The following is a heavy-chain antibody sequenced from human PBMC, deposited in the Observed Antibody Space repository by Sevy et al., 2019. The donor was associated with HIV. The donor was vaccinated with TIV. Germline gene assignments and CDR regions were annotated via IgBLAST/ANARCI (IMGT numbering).Heavy chain of an antibody. J-gene: IGHJ6*02. V-gene: IGHV2-70*01. CDR2: IDWDDDK. CDR3: ARTTRDYSNYYYYGMDV. Sequence: SGPTLVKPTQTLTLTCTFSGFSLSTSGMCVSWIRQPPGKALEWLALIDWDDDKYYSTTLKTRLAISKDTSKNQVVLTMTNMDPVDTATYYCARTTRDYSNYYYYGMDVWGQGTTVTVSS. CDR1: GFSLSTSGMC. D-gene: IGHD4-4*01.